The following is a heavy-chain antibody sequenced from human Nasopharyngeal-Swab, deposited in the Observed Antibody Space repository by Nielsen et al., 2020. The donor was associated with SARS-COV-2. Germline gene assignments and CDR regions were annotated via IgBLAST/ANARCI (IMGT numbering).Heavy chain of an antibody. Sequence: SVKVSCKASGGTFSSYAISGVRQAPGQGLEWMGGIIPNFGTANYAQKFQGRVTITADESTSTAYMELSSLRSEDTAVYYCARGGGRAFEYYYYMDVWGKGTTVTVSS. CDR1: GGTFSSYA. CDR2: IIPNFGTA. J-gene: IGHJ6*03. CDR3: ARGGGRAFEYYYYMDV. D-gene: IGHD2/OR15-2a*01. V-gene: IGHV1-69*13.